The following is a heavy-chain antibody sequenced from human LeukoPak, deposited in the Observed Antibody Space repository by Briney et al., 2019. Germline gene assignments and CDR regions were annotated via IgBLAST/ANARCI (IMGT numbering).Heavy chain of an antibody. CDR3: AKDLYGSTSPTHYYYGMDV. J-gene: IGHJ6*02. CDR2: IYENGGTT. Sequence: GGSLRLSCVGSGFTFRSHAMSWVRQAPEKGLEFVSGIYENGGTTYYADSVKGRFTISRDNSKNTPYLQMNSLRAEDTAVYYCAKDLYGSTSPTHYYYGMDVWGQGTTVTVSS. V-gene: IGHV3-23*01. CDR1: GFTFRSHA. D-gene: IGHD2-2*01.